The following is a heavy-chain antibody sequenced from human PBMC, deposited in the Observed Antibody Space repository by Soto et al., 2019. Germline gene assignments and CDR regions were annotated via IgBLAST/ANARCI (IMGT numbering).Heavy chain of an antibody. V-gene: IGHV3-30*18. CDR2: ISYDGSNK. CDR1: GFTFSSYG. D-gene: IGHD2-2*01. Sequence: GGSLRLSCAASGFTFSSYGMHWVRQAPGKGLEWVAVISYDGSNKYYADSVKGRFTISRDNSKNTLYLQMNSLRAEDTAVYYCAKDHGVCSTSCYYYYYYGMDVWGQGTTVTVSS. CDR3: AKDHGVCSTSCYYYYYYGMDV. J-gene: IGHJ6*02.